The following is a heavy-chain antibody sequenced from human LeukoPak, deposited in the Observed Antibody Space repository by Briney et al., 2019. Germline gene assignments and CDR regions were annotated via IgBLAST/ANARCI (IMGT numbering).Heavy chain of an antibody. D-gene: IGHD6-13*01. CDR1: GGSISSYY. Sequence: SETLSLTCTVSGGSISSYYWSWIRQPPGKGLEWIGYIYYSGNTNYNPSLKSRVTISVDTSKNQFSLKLSSVTAADTAVYYCARLDSSSWNYGMDVWGQGTTVTVSS. CDR2: IYYSGNT. J-gene: IGHJ6*02. V-gene: IGHV4-59*08. CDR3: ARLDSSSWNYGMDV.